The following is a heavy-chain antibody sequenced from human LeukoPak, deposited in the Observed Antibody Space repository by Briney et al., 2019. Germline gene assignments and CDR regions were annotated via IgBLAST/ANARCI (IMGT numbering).Heavy chain of an antibody. CDR3: ARDSRDYGDYDY. J-gene: IGHJ4*02. D-gene: IGHD4-17*01. CDR2: INAGNGNT. V-gene: IGHV1-3*01. CDR1: GYTFTSYA. Sequence: ASVKVSCKASGYTFTSYAMHWVRQAPGQRLEWMGWINAGNGNTKYSQKFQGRVTITRDTSASTAYMELSSLRSEDTAVYYCARDSRDYGDYDYWGQGTLVTASS.